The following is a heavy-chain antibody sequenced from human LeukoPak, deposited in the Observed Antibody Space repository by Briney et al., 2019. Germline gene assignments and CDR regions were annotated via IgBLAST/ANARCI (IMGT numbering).Heavy chain of an antibody. CDR1: GFIFSSYA. CDR2: ISGSGGST. J-gene: IGHJ4*02. D-gene: IGHD3-10*01. V-gene: IGHV3-23*01. CDR3: AKGGKYGSGSYDYFDY. Sequence: GGSLRLSCAASGFIFSSYAMSWVRQAPGKGLEWVSAISGSGGSTYYADSVKGRFTISRDNSKNTLYLQMNSLRAEDTAVYYCAKGGKYGSGSYDYFDYWGQGTLVTVSS.